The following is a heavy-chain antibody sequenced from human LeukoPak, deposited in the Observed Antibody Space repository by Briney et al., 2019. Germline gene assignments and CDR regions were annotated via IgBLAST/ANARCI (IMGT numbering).Heavy chain of an antibody. CDR1: GFTFDDYA. Sequence: GGSLRLSCAASGFTFDDYAMHWVRQAPGKGLEWVSGISWNSGSIDYADSVKGRFTISRDNAKNSLYLQMNSLRAEDTALYYCAKDKSFGVDYGSGSYWGFDYWGQGTLVTVSS. CDR3: AKDKSFGVDYGSGSYWGFDY. CDR2: ISWNSGSI. V-gene: IGHV3-9*01. J-gene: IGHJ4*02. D-gene: IGHD3-10*01.